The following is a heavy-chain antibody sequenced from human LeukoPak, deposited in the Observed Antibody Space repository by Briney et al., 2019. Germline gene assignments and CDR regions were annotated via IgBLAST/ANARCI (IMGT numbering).Heavy chain of an antibody. D-gene: IGHD3-3*01. J-gene: IGHJ4*02. CDR1: GFTVYNFA. CDR3: AKDGRSGAPFER. Sequence: GGSLRLSCVASGFTVYNFAMSWVRQAPGKGLEWVSLITGGGGSTDYADSVKGRFTISRDNSKNTLYLQMNSLRVEDTATYYCAKDGRSGAPFERWGQGTVLTVSS. CDR2: ITGGGGST. V-gene: IGHV3-23*01.